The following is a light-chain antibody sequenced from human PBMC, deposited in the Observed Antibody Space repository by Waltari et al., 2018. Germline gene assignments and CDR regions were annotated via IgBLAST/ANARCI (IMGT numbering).Light chain of an antibody. V-gene: IGLV3-10*01. CDR2: EHP. CDR3: YSSDSTGLRV. CDR1: ALPRKY. Sequence: SSELPQLPSVSVSAGQTARNTRSGPALPRKYTSWFQPTSGHAPRLVIYEHPNRPAGIPERFSGSSSGTVATLTISGAQVDDEADYYCYSSDSTGLRVFGGGTTVVVL. J-gene: IGLJ1*01.